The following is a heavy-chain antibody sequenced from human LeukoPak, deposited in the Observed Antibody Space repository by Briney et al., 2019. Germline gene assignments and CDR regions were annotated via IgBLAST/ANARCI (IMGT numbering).Heavy chain of an antibody. D-gene: IGHD1-26*01. V-gene: IGHV3-23*01. J-gene: IGHJ5*02. Sequence: GGSQRVSCAASGFTFSSYAMSWVRQAPGKGLAWVSAISGSGGSTYYADSVKGRFTISRDNSKNTLYLQMNSLRAEDTAVYYCALHHGSYYLGRWFDPWGQGTLVTVSS. CDR3: ALHHGSYYLGRWFDP. CDR2: ISGSGGST. CDR1: GFTFSSYA.